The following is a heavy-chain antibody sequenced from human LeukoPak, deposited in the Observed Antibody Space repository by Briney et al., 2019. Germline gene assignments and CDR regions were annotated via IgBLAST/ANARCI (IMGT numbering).Heavy chain of an antibody. CDR1: GFTFSSYG. D-gene: IGHD3-3*01. CDR2: IRYDGTKD. Sequence: PGGSLRLSCAASGFTFSSYGMHWVRQAPGKGLEWVAFIRYDGTKDYYAEFVKGRFTISRDNSKNTVFLHMNSLRTEDTAMFYCTNLRLGVTKGVRRDDWGQGTLVTVSS. CDR3: TNLRLGVTKGVRRDD. J-gene: IGHJ4*02. V-gene: IGHV3-30*02.